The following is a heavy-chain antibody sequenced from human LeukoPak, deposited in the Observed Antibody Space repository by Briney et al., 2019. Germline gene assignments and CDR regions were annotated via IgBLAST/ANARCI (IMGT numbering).Heavy chain of an antibody. Sequence: GGSLRLSCAASGFAFNDAWMSWVRQAPGKGLEWVGRIKSKSDGGTRDFAAPGKGRFIISRDDSKNTVYLQMTSLRTEDTAVYYCSAGTGRSDFDYWGQGTLVTVSS. V-gene: IGHV3-15*01. J-gene: IGHJ4*02. D-gene: IGHD3-10*01. CDR2: IKSKSDGGTR. CDR1: GFAFNDAW. CDR3: SAGTGRSDFDY.